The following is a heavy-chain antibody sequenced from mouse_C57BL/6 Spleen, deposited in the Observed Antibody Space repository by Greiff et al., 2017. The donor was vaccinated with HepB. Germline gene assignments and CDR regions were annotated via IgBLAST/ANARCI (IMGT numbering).Heavy chain of an antibody. D-gene: IGHD3-2*02. V-gene: IGHV3-6*01. Sequence: ESGPGLVKPSQSLSLTCSVTGYSITSGYYWNWIRQFPGNKLEWMGYISYDGSNNYNPSLKNRISITRDTSKNQFFLKLNSVTTEDTATYYCAAQATLGFAYWGQGTLVTVSA. CDR3: AAQATLGFAY. J-gene: IGHJ3*01. CDR1: GYSITSGYY. CDR2: ISYDGSN.